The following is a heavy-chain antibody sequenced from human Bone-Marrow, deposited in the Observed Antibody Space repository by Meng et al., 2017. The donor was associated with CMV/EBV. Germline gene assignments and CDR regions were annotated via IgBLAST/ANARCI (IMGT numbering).Heavy chain of an antibody. Sequence: SVKVSCKASGGTFSSYAISWVRQAPGQGLEWMGGIIPIFGTANYAQKFQGRVTITTDESTSTAYMELSSLRSEDTAMYYCARGNAPYGDYLLCGMDVWGQGTTVTVSS. CDR3: ARGNAPYGDYLLCGMDV. J-gene: IGHJ6*02. V-gene: IGHV1-69*05. CDR2: IIPIFGTA. D-gene: IGHD4-17*01. CDR1: GGTFSSYA.